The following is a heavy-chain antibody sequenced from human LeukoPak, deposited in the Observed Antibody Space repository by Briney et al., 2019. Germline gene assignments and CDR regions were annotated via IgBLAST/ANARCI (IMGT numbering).Heavy chain of an antibody. CDR2: FDPEDGET. CDR3: ATEGRSDYVWGSYPKFDY. Sequence: ASVKVSCKVSGYTLTELSMHWVRQAPGEGLEWMGGFDPEDGETIYAQKFQGRVTMTEDTSTDTAYMELSSLRSEDTAVYYCATEGRSDYVWGSYPKFDYWGQGTLVTVSS. D-gene: IGHD3-16*02. J-gene: IGHJ4*02. CDR1: GYTLTELS. V-gene: IGHV1-24*01.